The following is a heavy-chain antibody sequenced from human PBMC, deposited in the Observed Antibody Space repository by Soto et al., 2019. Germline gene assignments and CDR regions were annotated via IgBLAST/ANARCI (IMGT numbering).Heavy chain of an antibody. Sequence: QVQLQESGPGLVKPSQTLSLTCTVSGGSISSGDYYWSWIRQPPGKGLEWIGYIYYSGSTYYNPSLKSRVTISVDTSKNQFSLKLSSVTAADTAVYYCAMASDYGDYLTPFDYWGQGTLVTVSS. CDR2: IYYSGST. V-gene: IGHV4-30-4*01. CDR3: AMASDYGDYLTPFDY. D-gene: IGHD4-17*01. J-gene: IGHJ4*02. CDR1: GGSISSGDYY.